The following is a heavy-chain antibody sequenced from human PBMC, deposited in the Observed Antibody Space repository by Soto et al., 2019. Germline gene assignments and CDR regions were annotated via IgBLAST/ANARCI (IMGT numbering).Heavy chain of an antibody. D-gene: IGHD6-13*01. J-gene: IGHJ4*02. CDR1: GFTFSSYS. CDR3: ARDRIAAAGIGIFDY. Sequence: QPGGSLRLSCAASGFTFSSYSIHWVRQAPGKGLEWVAVISYDGSNKYYADSVKGRFTISRDNSKNTLYLQMSSLRAEDTAVYYCARDRIAAAGIGIFDYWGQGTLVTVSS. V-gene: IGHV3-30-3*01. CDR2: ISYDGSNK.